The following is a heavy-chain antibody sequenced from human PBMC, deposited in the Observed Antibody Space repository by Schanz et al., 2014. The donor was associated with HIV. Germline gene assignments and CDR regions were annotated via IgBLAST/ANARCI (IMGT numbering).Heavy chain of an antibody. Sequence: QVQLVESGGGMVLPGTSLRLSCAASGGTFSAHAFHWVRQAPGRGLEWVALISHDGSYKYYADSVKGRFTVSRDNSKNRVFLQLNSLSTEDAAVYHCARSQKGTSCCSPLDFWGQGTPVTV. J-gene: IGHJ4*02. CDR2: ISHDGSYK. V-gene: IGHV3-30*03. CDR3: ARSQKGTSCCSPLDF. D-gene: IGHD2-2*01. CDR1: GGTFSAHA.